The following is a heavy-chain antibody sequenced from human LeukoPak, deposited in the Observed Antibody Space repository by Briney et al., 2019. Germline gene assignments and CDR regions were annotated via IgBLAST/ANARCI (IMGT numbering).Heavy chain of an antibody. CDR2: ISPSSTLI. D-gene: IGHD1-26*01. Sequence: GGSLRLSCAASGFTFSSYAMNWVRQAPGTGLDWVSYISPSSTLIYYADSVKGRFTISRDNAKKSLFLQMNSLRAEDTAVYYCASLASEWELPEVDYWGLGTLVTVSS. V-gene: IGHV3-48*01. J-gene: IGHJ4*02. CDR3: ASLASEWELPEVDY. CDR1: GFTFSSYA.